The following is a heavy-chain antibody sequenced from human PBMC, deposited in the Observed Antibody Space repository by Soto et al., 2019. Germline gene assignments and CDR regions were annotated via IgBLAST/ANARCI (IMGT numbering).Heavy chain of an antibody. D-gene: IGHD4-17*01. Sequence: APVKVSRKASGYTFSSYCISWVRQAPGQGLEWMGWISAYNGNTNYAQKLQGRVTMTTDTSTSTAYMELRSLRSDDTAVYYCARDVVRWPDAFDIWGQGTMVTVSS. CDR1: GYTFSSYC. CDR3: ARDVVRWPDAFDI. J-gene: IGHJ3*02. V-gene: IGHV1-18*01. CDR2: ISAYNGNT.